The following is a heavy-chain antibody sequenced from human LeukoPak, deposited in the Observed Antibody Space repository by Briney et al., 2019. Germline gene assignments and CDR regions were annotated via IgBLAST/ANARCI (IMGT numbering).Heavy chain of an antibody. V-gene: IGHV3-23*01. CDR1: GFSFSSHW. CDR3: AKAPVTTCRGAFCYPFDY. D-gene: IGHD2-15*01. CDR2: ISDTGNT. Sequence: GGSLRLSCAASGFSFSSHWMHWVRQAPGKGLEWVSAISDTGNTYHADSVKGRFTISRDSSKNTLFLQMNRLRPEDAAVYYCAKAPVTTCRGAFCYPFDYWGLGTLVTVSS. J-gene: IGHJ4*02.